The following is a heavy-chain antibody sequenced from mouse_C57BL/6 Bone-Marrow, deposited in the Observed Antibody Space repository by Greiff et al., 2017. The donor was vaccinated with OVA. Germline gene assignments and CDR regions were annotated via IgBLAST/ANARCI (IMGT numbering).Heavy chain of an antibody. CDR3: AKKDYYGSTSYWYFDV. V-gene: IGHV1-61*01. CDR1: GYTFTSYW. Sequence: VQLKQPGAELVRPGSSVKLSCKASGYTFTSYWMDWVKQRPGQGLEWIGNIYPSDSETHSNQKFKDKATLTVDKSSSTAYMQLSSLTSEDSAVYYCAKKDYYGSTSYWYFDVWGTGTTVTVSS. CDR2: IYPSDSET. J-gene: IGHJ1*03. D-gene: IGHD1-1*01.